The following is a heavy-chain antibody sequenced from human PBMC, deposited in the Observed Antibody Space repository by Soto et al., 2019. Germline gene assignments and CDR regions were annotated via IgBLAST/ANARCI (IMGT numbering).Heavy chain of an antibody. D-gene: IGHD2-15*01. J-gene: IGHJ4*02. CDR3: ARDGGDCSGGSCYFDY. Sequence: QVQLQESGPGLVKPSQTLSLTCTVSGGSISSGGYYWSWIRQHPGKGLEWIGYIYYSGSTYYNPSLKSRVTISVDTSKNQFSLKLSSVTAADTAVYYCARDGGDCSGGSCYFDYWGQGTLVTVSS. CDR2: IYYSGST. V-gene: IGHV4-31*03. CDR1: GGSISSGGYY.